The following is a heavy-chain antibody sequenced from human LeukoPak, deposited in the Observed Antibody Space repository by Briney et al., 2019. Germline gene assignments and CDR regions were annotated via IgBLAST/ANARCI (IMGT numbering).Heavy chain of an antibody. V-gene: IGHV4-59*01. D-gene: IGHD2-15*01. J-gene: IGHJ4*02. CDR3: ARDPVAATGYYFDY. CDR1: GGSISTYY. Sequence: SETLSLTCTVSGGSISTYYWSWIRQPPGKRLEWIGYIYYSGSTNYNPSLKSRVTISVDTSKNQFSLKLSSVTAADTAVYYCARDPVAATGYYFDYWGQGTLVTVSS. CDR2: IYYSGST.